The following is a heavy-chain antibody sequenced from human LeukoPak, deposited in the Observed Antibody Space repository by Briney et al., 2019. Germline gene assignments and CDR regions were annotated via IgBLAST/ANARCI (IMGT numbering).Heavy chain of an antibody. D-gene: IGHD3-22*01. J-gene: IGHJ4*02. CDR2: INHSGST. CDR3: ERGRSYYDSSGYPY. V-gene: IGHV4-34*01. Sequence: SETLSLTCAVYGGSFSGYYWSWIRQPPGKGLEWIGEINHSGSTNYNPSLKSRVTISVDTSKNQFSLKLSSVTAADTAVYYCERGRSYYDSSGYPYWGQGTLVTVSS. CDR1: GGSFSGYY.